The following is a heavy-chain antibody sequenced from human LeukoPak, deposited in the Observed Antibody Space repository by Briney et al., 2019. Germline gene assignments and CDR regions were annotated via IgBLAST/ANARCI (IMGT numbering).Heavy chain of an antibody. Sequence: PSETLSLTCTVSGGSITTYYWSWIRQPPGKALEGIGYVYYSGRTNYNPSLKSRVTISVDTSKNQFSLKLTTVTAADTAVYYCARSSSGLDYGDYYFDYWGQGTLVTVFS. CDR1: GGSITTYY. J-gene: IGHJ4*02. V-gene: IGHV4-59*01. CDR3: ARSSSGLDYGDYYFDY. D-gene: IGHD4-17*01. CDR2: VYYSGRT.